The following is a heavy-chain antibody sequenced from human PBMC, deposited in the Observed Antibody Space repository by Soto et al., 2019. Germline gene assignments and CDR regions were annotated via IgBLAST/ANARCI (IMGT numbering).Heavy chain of an antibody. Sequence: EVQLLESGGGLVQPGGSLRLSCAASGFTFSSYAMTWVRQAPGKGLEWVSTISSSGGSAYYADSVKGRFVISRDNSKNTLYLQMNSLRAEDTAVYYCAKDVVPVVVSLEYFQHWGQGTLVTVSS. CDR1: GFTFSSYA. D-gene: IGHD3-22*01. CDR3: AKDVVPVVVSLEYFQH. CDR2: ISSSGGSA. J-gene: IGHJ1*01. V-gene: IGHV3-23*01.